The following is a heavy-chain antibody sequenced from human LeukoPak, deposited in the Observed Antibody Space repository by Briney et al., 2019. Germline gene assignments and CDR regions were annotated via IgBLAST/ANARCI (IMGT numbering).Heavy chain of an antibody. D-gene: IGHD6-6*01. Sequence: ASVKVSCKASGGTFISYAISWVRQAPGRGVEWMGGIIPIFGTANYAQKFQGRVTITTDESTSTAYMELSSLRSEDTAVYYCARDRLEYSSSSGYFDYWGQGTLVTVSS. CDR2: IIPIFGTA. J-gene: IGHJ4*02. CDR3: ARDRLEYSSSSGYFDY. CDR1: GGTFISYA. V-gene: IGHV1-69*05.